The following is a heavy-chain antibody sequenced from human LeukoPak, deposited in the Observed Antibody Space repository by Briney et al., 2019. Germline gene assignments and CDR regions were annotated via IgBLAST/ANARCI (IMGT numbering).Heavy chain of an antibody. Sequence: SETLSLTCTVSGGSISSYYWSWIRQPPGKGLERIGYIYYSGSTNYNPSLKSRVTISVNTSKNQFSLKLSSVTAADTAVYYCARVYYYDSSGYYYSKPPWFDPWGQGTLVTVSS. J-gene: IGHJ5*02. CDR2: IYYSGST. D-gene: IGHD3-22*01. CDR3: ARVYYYDSSGYYYSKPPWFDP. CDR1: GGSISSYY. V-gene: IGHV4-59*01.